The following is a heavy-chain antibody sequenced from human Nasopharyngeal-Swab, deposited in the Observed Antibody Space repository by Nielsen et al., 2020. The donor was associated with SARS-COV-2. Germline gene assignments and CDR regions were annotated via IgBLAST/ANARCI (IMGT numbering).Heavy chain of an antibody. J-gene: IGHJ6*02. Sequence: GESLKISCAASGFPFSTYGMHWVRQAPGKGLEWVVVISYDGSNKYYADSVKGRFTISRDNSKNTLYLQMNSLRAEDTAVYYCAKQTSGRGYYYYYGMDVWGQGTTVTVSS. CDR3: AKQTSGRGYYYYYGMDV. CDR2: ISYDGSNK. V-gene: IGHV3-30*18. D-gene: IGHD1-1*01. CDR1: GFPFSTYG.